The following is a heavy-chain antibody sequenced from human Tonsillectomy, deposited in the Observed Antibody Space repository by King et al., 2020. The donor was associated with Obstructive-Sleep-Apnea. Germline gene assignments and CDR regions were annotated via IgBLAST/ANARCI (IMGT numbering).Heavy chain of an antibody. CDR1: GFTFSSYS. Sequence: VQLVESGGGLVKPGGSLRLSCAASGFTFSSYSMNWVRQAPGKGLEWVSSISSSSSYIYYAGSVKGRFAISRDNAKNSLYLQMNSLRAEDTAVYFCASDLDFVVVPVAIQGDYYAMDVWGQGTTVTVSS. CDR3: ASDLDFVVVPVAIQGDYYAMDV. D-gene: IGHD2-2*03. V-gene: IGHV3-21*01. CDR2: ISSSSSYI. J-gene: IGHJ6*02.